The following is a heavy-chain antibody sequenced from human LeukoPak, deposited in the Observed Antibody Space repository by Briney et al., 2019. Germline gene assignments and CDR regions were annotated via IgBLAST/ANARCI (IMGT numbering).Heavy chain of an antibody. CDR1: GFTLSSDW. V-gene: IGHV3-7*01. J-gene: IGHJ4*02. Sequence: GGSLRLSCAASGFTLSSDWMSSVRQAPGRGLEWVANIKQDGSEKYYVDSVKGRFTISRDNADNSVYLQMNSLRAEDTAVYYCARGAITTVRGPVDYWGQGTLVTVSS. CDR3: ARGAITTVRGPVDY. D-gene: IGHD3-10*01. CDR2: IKQDGSEK.